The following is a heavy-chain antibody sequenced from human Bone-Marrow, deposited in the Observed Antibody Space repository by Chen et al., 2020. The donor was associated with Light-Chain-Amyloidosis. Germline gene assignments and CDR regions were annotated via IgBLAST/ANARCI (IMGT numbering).Heavy chain of an antibody. CDR1: GYTFPNYW. D-gene: IGHD5-12*01. V-gene: IGHV5-51*01. J-gene: IGHJ4*02. CDR3: ARRRDGYNFDY. CDR2: IYPDDSDA. Sequence: EVQLAQSGPEVKKPGESLQISCKGSGYTFPNYWIGWVRQMPGKGLEWMGGIYPDDSDARYSPSFEGQVTISADKSITTAYLQWRSLRASDTAMYYCARRRDGYNFDYWGQGTLVTVSS.